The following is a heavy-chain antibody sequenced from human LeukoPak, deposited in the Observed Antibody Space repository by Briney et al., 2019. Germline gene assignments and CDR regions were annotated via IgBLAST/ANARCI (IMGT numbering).Heavy chain of an antibody. CDR2: ISGSGGST. CDR1: GFTFSSYA. V-gene: IGHV3-23*01. J-gene: IGHJ4*02. D-gene: IGHD3-16*01. CDR3: AKDVITFGGSMYYFDY. Sequence: PGGSLRPSCAASGFTFSSYAMSWVRQAPGKGLEWVSAISGSGGSTYYADSVKGRFTISRDNSKNTLYLQMNSLRAEDTAVYYCAKDVITFGGSMYYFDYWGQGTLVTVSS.